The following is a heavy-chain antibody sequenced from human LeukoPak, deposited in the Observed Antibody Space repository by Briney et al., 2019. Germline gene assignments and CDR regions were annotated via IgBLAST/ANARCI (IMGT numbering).Heavy chain of an antibody. Sequence: PSETLSLTCAVYGGSFSGYYWSWIRQPPGKGLEWIGSIYYSGSTYYNPSLKSRVTISVDTSKNQFSLKLSSVTAADTAVYYCARGRDKYYFNYWGQGTLVTVSS. CDR1: GGSFSGYY. CDR2: IYYSGST. J-gene: IGHJ4*02. CDR3: ARGRDKYYFNY. V-gene: IGHV4-34*01.